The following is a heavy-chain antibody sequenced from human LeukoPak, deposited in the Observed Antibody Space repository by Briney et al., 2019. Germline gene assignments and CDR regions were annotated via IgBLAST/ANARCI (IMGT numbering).Heavy chain of an antibody. J-gene: IGHJ4*02. CDR2: KHYSGST. Sequence: SETLSLTCTVSGGSISGNSWSWIRQSPGKGLEWIGYKHYSGSTNYNPSLKSRVTISVDTSKNQLSLNLSSLTAADTAVYHCARVPLAQGQFEYWGQGTLVTVSS. CDR3: ARVPLAQGQFEY. CDR1: GGSISGNS. V-gene: IGHV4-59*01.